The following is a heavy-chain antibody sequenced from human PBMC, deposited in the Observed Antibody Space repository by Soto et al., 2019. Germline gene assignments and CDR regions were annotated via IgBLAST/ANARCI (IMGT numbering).Heavy chain of an antibody. J-gene: IGHJ5*02. CDR2: IYYSGST. Sequence: TLSLTCTVSSGSISSGGYYWSWIRQHPGKGPEWIGYIYYSGSTYYNPSLKSRVTISVDTSKNQFSLKLSSVTAADTAVYYCARGYYDFWSGPRWFDPWGQGTLVTVSS. CDR3: ARGYYDFWSGPRWFDP. V-gene: IGHV4-31*03. D-gene: IGHD3-3*01. CDR1: SGSISSGGYY.